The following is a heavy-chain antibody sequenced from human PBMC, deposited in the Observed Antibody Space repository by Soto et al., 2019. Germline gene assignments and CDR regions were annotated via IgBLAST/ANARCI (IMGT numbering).Heavy chain of an antibody. CDR1: GFTFSNAW. J-gene: IGHJ4*02. Sequence: GGSLRLFCAASGFTFSNAWMSWVRQAPGKGLEWVGRIKSKTDGGATDYAAPVKGRFTISRDDSKNTLYLQMNSLKTEDTAVYYCTKSLRRQYVPGYWGQGTPVTVSS. D-gene: IGHD2-8*01. V-gene: IGHV3-15*01. CDR2: IKSKTDGGAT. CDR3: TKSLRRQYVPGY.